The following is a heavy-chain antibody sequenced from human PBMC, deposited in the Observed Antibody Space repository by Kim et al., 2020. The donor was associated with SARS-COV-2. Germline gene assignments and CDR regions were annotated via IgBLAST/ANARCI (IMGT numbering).Heavy chain of an antibody. V-gene: IGHV3-23*01. CDR3: AKDRLSYSSIFDY. J-gene: IGHJ4*02. Sequence: YADSVKGRFTISRDNSKNTLYLQMNSLRAEDTAVYYCAKDRLSYSSIFDYWGQGTLVTVSS. D-gene: IGHD6-13*01.